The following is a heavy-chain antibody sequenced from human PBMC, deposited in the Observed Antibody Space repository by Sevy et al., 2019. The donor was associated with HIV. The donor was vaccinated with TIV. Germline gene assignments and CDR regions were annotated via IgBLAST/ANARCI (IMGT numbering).Heavy chain of an antibody. Sequence: GGSLRLSCVASGFTFSNAWMSWVRQAPGKGLEWVTYISSDGNNMFYADSVKGRFTISRDNAQKSLFLQMNSLRADDTAVYYCARDRRGDSSGSYYWYFDLWGRGTLVTVSS. D-gene: IGHD3-22*01. CDR2: ISSDGNNM. CDR1: GFTFSNAW. CDR3: ARDRRGDSSGSYYWYFDL. J-gene: IGHJ2*01. V-gene: IGHV3-11*01.